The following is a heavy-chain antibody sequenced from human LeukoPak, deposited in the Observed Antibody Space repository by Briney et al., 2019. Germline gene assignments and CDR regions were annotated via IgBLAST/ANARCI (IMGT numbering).Heavy chain of an antibody. J-gene: IGHJ4*02. CDR3: ARVTASGSYKFDN. CDR2: IYTSGST. Sequence: GGSLRLSCAASGFTVSSNYISWVRQAPGKGLEWVSLIYTSGSTYYADSVKGRFTISRDNSKNTLYLQMNSLRAEDTAVYYCARVTASGSYKFDNGGQGTRVTVSS. V-gene: IGHV3-53*01. D-gene: IGHD3-10*01. CDR1: GFTVSSNY.